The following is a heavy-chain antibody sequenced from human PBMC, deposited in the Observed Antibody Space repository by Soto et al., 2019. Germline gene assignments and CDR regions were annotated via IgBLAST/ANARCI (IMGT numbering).Heavy chain of an antibody. V-gene: IGHV3-30-3*01. J-gene: IGHJ4*02. CDR3: ARDPKTSGGQHWAFDYFDS. CDR1: GFSFSISP. D-gene: IGHD7-27*01. CDR2: ISYDGTNK. Sequence: GGSLRLSCAASGFSFSISPMHWVRQAPGKGPEWVALISYDGTNKFYADSVKGRFTISRDNSKSTLYLQVDSLRPEDAAVYYCARDPKTSGGQHWAFDYFDSWGQGTLVTVSS.